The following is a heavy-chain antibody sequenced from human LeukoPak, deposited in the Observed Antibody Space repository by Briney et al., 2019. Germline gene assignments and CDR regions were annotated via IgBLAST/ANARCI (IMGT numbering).Heavy chain of an antibody. D-gene: IGHD3-10*01. Sequence: KPSETLSLTCTVSGGSVSSGSYYWSWIRQPPGKGLEWVGYIYYSASTNYTPSLKSRVTISVDTSKNQFSLRLSSVTAADTAVYYCASDYYGSGAYPAYWGQGTLVTVSS. CDR2: IYYSAST. CDR3: ASDYYGSGAYPAY. V-gene: IGHV4-61*01. CDR1: GGSVSSGSYY. J-gene: IGHJ4*02.